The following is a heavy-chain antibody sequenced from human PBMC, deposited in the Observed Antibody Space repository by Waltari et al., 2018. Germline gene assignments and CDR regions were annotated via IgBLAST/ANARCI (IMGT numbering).Heavy chain of an antibody. J-gene: IGHJ3*01. V-gene: IGHV1-69-2*01. CDR3: AAALGGGISASRPFHF. D-gene: IGHD3-10*01. CDR2: VDPEDGET. CDR1: GYTFSDYY. Sequence: EVQLLQSGAELKEPGTTVRISCKVSGYTFSDYYIHWVQQAPGKGLRWMGLVDPEDGETIYSDNFQGRVTMTADTSIHTAYMELTSLTSEDTAFYYCAAALGGGISASRPFHFWGQGTMITVSS.